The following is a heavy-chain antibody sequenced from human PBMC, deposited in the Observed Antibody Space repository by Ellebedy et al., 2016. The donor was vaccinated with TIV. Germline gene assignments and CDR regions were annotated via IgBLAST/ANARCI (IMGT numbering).Heavy chain of an antibody. J-gene: IGHJ4*02. D-gene: IGHD3-9*01. Sequence: AASVKVSCKASGYTFTAHYLYWVRQAPGHRLQWMGWINPDSVATKYAQKFQGRVTMTRDTSLTTAYMELTSLSSDDTAVYFCARADTAWFNDYWGQGTRVTVSS. CDR1: GYTFTAHY. V-gene: IGHV1-2*02. CDR2: INPDSVAT. CDR3: ARADTAWFNDY.